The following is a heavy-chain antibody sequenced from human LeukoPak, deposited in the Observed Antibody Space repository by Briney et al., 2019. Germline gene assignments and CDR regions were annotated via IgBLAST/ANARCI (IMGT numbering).Heavy chain of an antibody. V-gene: IGHV4-34*01. CDR1: GGSFSGYY. Sequence: SETLSLTCAVYGGSFSGYYWSWIRQPPGKGLEWIGEINHSGSTNYNPSLKSRVTISVDTSKNQFSLKLSSVTAADTAVYYCARGLRGXLPSDYWGQGTLVTVSS. J-gene: IGHJ4*02. D-gene: IGHD5-12*01. CDR2: INHSGST. CDR3: ARGLRGXLPSDY.